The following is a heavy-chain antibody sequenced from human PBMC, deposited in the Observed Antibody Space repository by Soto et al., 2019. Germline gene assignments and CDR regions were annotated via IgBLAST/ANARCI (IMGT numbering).Heavy chain of an antibody. J-gene: IGHJ4*02. V-gene: IGHV4-30-4*01. CDR2: ISYSGYT. CDR1: GGSLSISDSH. CDR3: ARLGITSLGAAGFDY. D-gene: IGHD1-26*01. Sequence: SETLYLTCTISGGSLSISDSHWSWIRQTPGTGLEWIGYISYSGYTTYTPSLKSRVTISVDTSKNQFSLKLSSVTAADTAVYYCARLGITSLGAAGFDYWGQGTLVTVSS.